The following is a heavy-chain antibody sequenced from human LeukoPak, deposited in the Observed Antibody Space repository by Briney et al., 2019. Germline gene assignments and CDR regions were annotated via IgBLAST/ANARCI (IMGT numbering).Heavy chain of an antibody. V-gene: IGHV3-48*03. Sequence: GRSLRLSCAASGFTFTSYEMNWVRQAPGKGLEWVSYISSSGSTIYYADSVKGRFTISRDNAKNSLYLQMNSLRAEDTAVYYCARSTWYFDLWGRGTLVTVSS. J-gene: IGHJ2*01. CDR3: ARSTWYFDL. CDR1: GFTFTSYE. CDR2: ISSSGSTI.